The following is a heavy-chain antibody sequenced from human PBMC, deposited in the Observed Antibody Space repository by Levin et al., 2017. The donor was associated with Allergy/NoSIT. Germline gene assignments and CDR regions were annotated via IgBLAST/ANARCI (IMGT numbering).Heavy chain of an antibody. J-gene: IGHJ4*02. D-gene: IGHD5-24*01. CDR1: GFTFADHT. CDR2: ISWDGGKT. Sequence: GESLKISCAASGFTFADHTMHWVRQAPGKGLEWVSLISWDGGKTYYGGSVKGRFTISRDSRENSLYLQMNSLRTEDTALYYCARSTRRSWLPIDYWGQGTLVTVSS. CDR3: ARSTRRSWLPIDY. V-gene: IGHV3-43*01.